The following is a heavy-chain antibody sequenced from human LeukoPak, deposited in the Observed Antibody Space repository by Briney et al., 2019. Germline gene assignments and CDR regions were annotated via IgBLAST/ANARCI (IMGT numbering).Heavy chain of an antibody. D-gene: IGHD1-14*01. J-gene: IGHJ3*02. V-gene: IGHV3-21*01. Sequence: GGSLRLSCATSGFSFSTSSLNWVRQAPGKGLEWVSSISSSSSYKYYADSVKGRFTISRDNAQNSLYLQMNSLRAEDTAVYYCARGTQSAFDIWGQGTMVTVSS. CDR3: ARGTQSAFDI. CDR2: ISSSSSYK. CDR1: GFSFSTSS.